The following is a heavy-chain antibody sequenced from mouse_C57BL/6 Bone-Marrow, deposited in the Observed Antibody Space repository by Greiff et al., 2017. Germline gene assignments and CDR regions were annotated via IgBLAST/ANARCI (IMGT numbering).Heavy chain of an antibody. CDR1: GYSFTDYN. Sequence: VQLKESGPELVKPGASVKISCKASGYSFTDYNMNWVKQSNGKSLEWIGVINPNYGTTSYNQQFKGKDTLTVDQSSSTAYMQLNSLTSEDAAVYYCAAYDGYFPWFAYWGQGTLVTVSA. D-gene: IGHD2-3*01. V-gene: IGHV1-39*01. J-gene: IGHJ3*01. CDR3: AAYDGYFPWFAY. CDR2: INPNYGTT.